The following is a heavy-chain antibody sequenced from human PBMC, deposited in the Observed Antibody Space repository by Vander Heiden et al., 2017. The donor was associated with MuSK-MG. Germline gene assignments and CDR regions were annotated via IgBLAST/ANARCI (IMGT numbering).Heavy chain of an antibody. J-gene: IGHJ4*02. V-gene: IGHV4-59*01. D-gene: IGHD6-13*01. CDR1: GGSISSSY. CDR3: ARSSSSGYSSSWFSELGY. Sequence: QVQLQESGPGLVKPSETLSLTCTVSGGSISSSYWSWIRQPPGKGLEWIGYIYYGRSTNYNPSLKSRVTISVDTIKNQFSLKLSSVTAADTAVYYCARSSSSGYSSSWFSELGYWGQGTLVTVSS. CDR2: IYYGRST.